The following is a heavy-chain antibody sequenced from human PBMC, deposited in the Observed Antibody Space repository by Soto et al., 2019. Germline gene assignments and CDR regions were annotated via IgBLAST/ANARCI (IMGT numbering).Heavy chain of an antibody. CDR3: ARRREQGSDLLFDY. Sequence: SETLSLTCTVSGGSISSGDYYWSWIRQPPGKGLEWIGYIYYTGSTNYNPSLKSRVTISVDTSRNQFSLKLSSVTAADSAVYYCARRREQGSDLLFDYWGQGTLVTVSS. D-gene: IGHD7-27*01. J-gene: IGHJ4*02. V-gene: IGHV4-61*08. CDR2: IYYTGST. CDR1: GGSISSGDYY.